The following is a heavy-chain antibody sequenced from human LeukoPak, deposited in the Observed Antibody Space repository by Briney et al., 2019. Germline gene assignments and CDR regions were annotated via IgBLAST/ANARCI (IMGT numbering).Heavy chain of an antibody. CDR1: GFTFSSYS. CDR3: AREVYSSGWSSFDY. D-gene: IGHD6-19*01. J-gene: IGHJ4*02. V-gene: IGHV3-48*04. CDR2: VSSSGTTT. Sequence: GGSLRLSCAASGFTFSSYSVIWARQAPGKGLEWVSYVSSSGTTTYYADSVKGRFTISRDNAKNTLYLQMNSLRAEDTAVYYCAREVYSSGWSSFDYWGQGTLVTVSS.